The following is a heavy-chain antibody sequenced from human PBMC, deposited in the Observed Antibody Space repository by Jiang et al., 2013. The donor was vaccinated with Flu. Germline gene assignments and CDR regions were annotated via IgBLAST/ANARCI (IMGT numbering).Heavy chain of an antibody. D-gene: IGHD6-19*01. CDR3: ASRDAAVAGPGDAFDI. V-gene: IGHV4-39*01. J-gene: IGHJ3*02. Sequence: KPSETLSLTCTVSGGSISSSSYVLGLDPPAPRKGWSGLGVSIIVGSTYYNPSLKSRVTISVDTSKNQFSLKLSSVTAADTAVYYCASRDAAVAGPGDAFDIWGQGTMVTVSS. CDR1: GGSISSSSYV. CDR2: SIIVGST.